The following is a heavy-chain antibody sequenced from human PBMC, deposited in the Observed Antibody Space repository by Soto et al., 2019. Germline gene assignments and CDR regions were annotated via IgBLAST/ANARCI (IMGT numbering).Heavy chain of an antibody. Sequence: PSETLSLTCTVSGGSISSGDYYWSWIRQPPGKGLEWIGYIYYSGSTYYNPSLKSRVTISVDTSKNQFSLKLSSVTAADTAVYYCARGLTPPDDYGVGNWFDPWGQGTLVTVSS. CDR2: IYYSGST. CDR3: ARGLTPPDDYGVGNWFDP. D-gene: IGHD4-17*01. CDR1: GGSISSGDYY. J-gene: IGHJ5*02. V-gene: IGHV4-30-4*01.